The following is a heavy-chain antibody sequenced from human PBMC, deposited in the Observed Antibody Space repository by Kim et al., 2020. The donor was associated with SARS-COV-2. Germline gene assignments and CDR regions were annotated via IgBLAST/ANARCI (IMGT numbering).Heavy chain of an antibody. CDR3: ATYDTGTVDI. J-gene: IGHJ3*02. D-gene: IGHD3-22*01. Sequence: STSYTPSLKCRVTISVDTAKHQFSLKLSSVTAADTAVYYCATYDTGTVDIWGQGTMVTVSS. V-gene: IGHV4-31*02. CDR2: ST.